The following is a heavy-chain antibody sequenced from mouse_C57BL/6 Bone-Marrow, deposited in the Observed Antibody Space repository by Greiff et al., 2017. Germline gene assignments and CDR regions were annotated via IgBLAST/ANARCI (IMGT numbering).Heavy chain of an antibody. CDR3: ASPYGYAWFAY. Sequence: EVQLVESGGGLVQPGGSLKLSCAASGFTFSDYYMYWVRQTPEKRLEWVAYISNGGGSTYYPDTVKGRFTISRDNAKNTLYLQMSRLKSEDTAMYYCASPYGYAWFAYWGRGTLVTVSA. D-gene: IGHD2-2*01. CDR1: GFTFSDYY. CDR2: ISNGGGST. V-gene: IGHV5-12*01. J-gene: IGHJ3*01.